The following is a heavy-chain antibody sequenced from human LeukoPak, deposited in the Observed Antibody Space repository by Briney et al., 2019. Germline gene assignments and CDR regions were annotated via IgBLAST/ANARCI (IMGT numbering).Heavy chain of an antibody. CDR1: GFTFSSYW. CDR2: SNCYGSST. D-gene: IGHD3-3*01. Sequence: GGSLRLSCAASGFTFSSYWMHCVRHAPGDGRVWVSRSNCYGSSTSYAASVKGRFTISRDNAKNTLYLQMNSLRAEDTAVYYCARGVTIFGVVIKFYNWFDPWGQGTLVTVSS. J-gene: IGHJ5*02. V-gene: IGHV3-74*01. CDR3: ARGVTIFGVVIKFYNWFDP.